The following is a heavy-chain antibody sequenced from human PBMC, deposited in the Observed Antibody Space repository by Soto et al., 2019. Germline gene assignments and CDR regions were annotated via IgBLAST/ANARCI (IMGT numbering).Heavy chain of an antibody. D-gene: IGHD3-10*01. J-gene: IGHJ6*02. CDR1: GYSFTSYW. CDR3: ARRSTYYYGSGSSKYYYYGMDV. Sequence: GESLKISCKGSGYSFTSYWIGWVRQMPGKGLEWMGIIYPGDSDTRYSPSFQGQVTISADKSISTAYLQWSSLKASDTAMYYCARRSTYYYGSGSSKYYYYGMDVWGQGTTVTAP. CDR2: IYPGDSDT. V-gene: IGHV5-51*01.